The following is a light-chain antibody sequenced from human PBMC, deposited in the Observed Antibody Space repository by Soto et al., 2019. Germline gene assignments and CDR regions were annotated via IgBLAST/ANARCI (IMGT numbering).Light chain of an antibody. CDR3: QQYNKFPSLT. Sequence: EIVMTQSPATLSVSPGERATLSCRASQRVSSDLAWYQQKPGQAPRLLIYGASTRATGVPARFSGSGSGTEFTLTISSLQSEDFALYYCQQYNKFPSLTFGGGTKVEIK. CDR2: GAS. J-gene: IGKJ4*01. V-gene: IGKV3-15*01. CDR1: QRVSSD.